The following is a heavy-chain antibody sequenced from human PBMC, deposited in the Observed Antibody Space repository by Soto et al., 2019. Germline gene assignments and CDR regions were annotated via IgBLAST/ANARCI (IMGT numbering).Heavy chain of an antibody. V-gene: IGHV1-69*01. J-gene: IGHJ4*02. Sequence: QVQLVQSGAEVKKPGSSVKVSCKASGGTFSSYAISWVRQAPGHGLECMGGIIPIFGTANYAQKFRGRVTITPDESTSTAYRELSSLRSEDTAVYYCARETRGSPYDYDSSGYYYEGNFDYWGQGTLVTVSS. D-gene: IGHD3-22*01. CDR2: IIPIFGTA. CDR1: GGTFSSYA. CDR3: ARETRGSPYDYDSSGYYYEGNFDY.